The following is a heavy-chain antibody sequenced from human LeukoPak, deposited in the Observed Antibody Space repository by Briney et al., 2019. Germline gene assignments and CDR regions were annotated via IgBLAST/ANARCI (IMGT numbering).Heavy chain of an antibody. V-gene: IGHV4-39*07. CDR3: ARDTSVATAAEVDP. Sequence: SETLSLTCTVSGGSISSSSYYWGWIRQPPGKGLEWIGSIYYSGSTYYNPSLKSRVTISVDTSKNQFSLKLSSVTAADTAVYYCARDTSVATAAEVDPWGQGTLVTVSS. J-gene: IGHJ5*02. CDR1: GGSISSSSYY. D-gene: IGHD6-13*01. CDR2: IYYSGST.